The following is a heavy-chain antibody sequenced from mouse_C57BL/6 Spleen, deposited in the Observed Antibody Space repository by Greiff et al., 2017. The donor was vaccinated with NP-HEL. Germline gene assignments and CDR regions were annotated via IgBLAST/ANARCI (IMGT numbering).Heavy chain of an antibody. CDR3: ARGDYGSSPFAC. V-gene: IGHV1-9*01. Sequence: QVQLQQPGAELMKPGASVQFSCKATGYTFTGYWIEWVKQRPGHGLAWIGEILPGSGSTNYNEKFKSKATLTADTSSNTAYMQLSSLTTEDSASYYYARGDYGSSPFACWGQGALVTVAA. CDR1: GYTFTGYW. J-gene: IGHJ3*01. CDR2: ILPGSGST. D-gene: IGHD1-1*01.